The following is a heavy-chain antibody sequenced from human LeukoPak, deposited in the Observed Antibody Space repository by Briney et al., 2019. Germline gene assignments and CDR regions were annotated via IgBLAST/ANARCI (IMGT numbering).Heavy chain of an antibody. CDR1: GDSISGSSYY. Sequence: PSETLSLTCTVSGDSISGSSYYWGWIRQPPGKGLEWIGSIYYTGSTYYNPSLKSRVTISVDTSKNQFSLKLSSVTAADTAVYYCARRLGELSLLHAFDIWGQGTMVTVSS. CDR3: ARRLGELSLLHAFDI. D-gene: IGHD3-16*02. CDR2: IYYTGST. V-gene: IGHV4-39*07. J-gene: IGHJ3*02.